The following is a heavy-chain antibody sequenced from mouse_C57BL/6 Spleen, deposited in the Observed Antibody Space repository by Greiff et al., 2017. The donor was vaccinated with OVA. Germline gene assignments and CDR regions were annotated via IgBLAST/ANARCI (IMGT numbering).Heavy chain of an antibody. CDR2: ISSGSSTI. J-gene: IGHJ4*01. CDR3: ARQDYYAMDY. CDR1: GFTFSDYG. Sequence: EVHLVESGGGLVKPGGSLKLSCAASGFTFSDYGMHWVRQAPEKGLEWVAYISSGSSTIYYADTVKGRFTISRDNAKNTLFLQMTSLSSEDTAMYYCARQDYYAMDYWGQGTSVTVSS. V-gene: IGHV5-17*01.